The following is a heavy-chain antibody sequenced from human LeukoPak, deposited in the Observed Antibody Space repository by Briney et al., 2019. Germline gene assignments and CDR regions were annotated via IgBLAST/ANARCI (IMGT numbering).Heavy chain of an antibody. CDR2: IYPGDSDT. D-gene: IGHD3-3*01. J-gene: IGHJ5*02. Sequence: GESLKISCKGSGYSFTSYWIGWVRQMPGKGLERMGIIYPGDSDTRYSPSFQGQVTISADKPISTAYLQWSSLKASDTAMYYCARLGITIFGAARGWFDPWGQGTLVTVSS. CDR1: GYSFTSYW. V-gene: IGHV5-51*01. CDR3: ARLGITIFGAARGWFDP.